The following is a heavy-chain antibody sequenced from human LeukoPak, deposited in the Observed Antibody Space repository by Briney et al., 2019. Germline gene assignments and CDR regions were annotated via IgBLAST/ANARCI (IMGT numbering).Heavy chain of an antibody. D-gene: IGHD5-18*01. Sequence: GGSLRLSCAASGFTVSSNYMSWVRQAPGKGLEWVSVIYSGGSTYYADSVKGRFTISRDNSKNTLYLQMNSLRAEDTAVYYCARNGGVDTAMGPFDHWGQGTLVTVSS. V-gene: IGHV3-53*01. CDR3: ARNGGVDTAMGPFDH. CDR1: GFTVSSNY. CDR2: IYSGGST. J-gene: IGHJ4*02.